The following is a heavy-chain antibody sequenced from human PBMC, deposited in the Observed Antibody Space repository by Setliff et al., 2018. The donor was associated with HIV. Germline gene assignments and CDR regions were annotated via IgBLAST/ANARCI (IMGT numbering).Heavy chain of an antibody. D-gene: IGHD3-10*01. CDR2: IYTSGST. J-gene: IGHJ6*02. Sequence: SETLSLTCTVSGGSISSGSYYWSWIRQPAGKGLEWIGRIYTSGSTNYNPSLKSRVTISVDTPKNQFSLKLSSVTAADTAVYYCARGLHLRITMVRGEYYGMDVWGQGTTVTVSS. V-gene: IGHV4-61*02. CDR1: GGSISSGSYY. CDR3: ARGLHLRITMVRGEYYGMDV.